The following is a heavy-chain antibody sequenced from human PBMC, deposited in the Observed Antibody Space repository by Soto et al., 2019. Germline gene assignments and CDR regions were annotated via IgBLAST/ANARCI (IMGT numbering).Heavy chain of an antibody. D-gene: IGHD3-3*02. CDR2: INPSGGST. J-gene: IGHJ4*01. Sequence: ASVKVSCKASGYTFTSYYMHWVRQAPGQGLEWMGIINPSGGSTSYAQKFQGRVTMTRDTSTSTVYMELSSLRSEDTAVYYCARHLIGNFGVVIYYFDYWGHGTLVTVSS. V-gene: IGHV1-46*01. CDR3: ARHLIGNFGVVIYYFDY. CDR1: GYTFTSYY.